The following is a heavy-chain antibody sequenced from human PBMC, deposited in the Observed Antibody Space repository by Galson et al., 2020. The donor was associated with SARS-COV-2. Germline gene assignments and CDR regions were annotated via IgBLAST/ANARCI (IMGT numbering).Heavy chain of an antibody. V-gene: IGHV1-18*04. J-gene: IGHJ6*02. CDR2: ISAYNGNT. Sequence: ASVQVSCKASGYTYTSYGISWVRQAPGQGLEWMGWISAYNGNTNYAQKLQGRVTMTTDTSTSTAYMELRSLRSDDTAVYYCARVDNIVVVPAATWSSYYGMDVWGQGTMVTVSS. CDR1: GYTYTSYG. D-gene: IGHD2-2*01. CDR3: ARVDNIVVVPAATWSSYYGMDV.